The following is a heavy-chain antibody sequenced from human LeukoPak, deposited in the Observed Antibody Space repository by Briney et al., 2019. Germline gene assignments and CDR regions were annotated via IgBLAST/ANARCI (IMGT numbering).Heavy chain of an antibody. CDR1: GYTFPSYY. J-gene: IGHJ4*02. CDR2: INPSGGST. V-gene: IGHV1-46*01. CDR3: ARDQRDGYNGDY. Sequence: ASVKVSCKASGYTFPSYYMHWVRQAPGQGLEWMGIINPSGGSTSYAQKFQGRVTMTRDTSASTVYMELSSLRSEDTAVYYCARDQRDGYNGDYWGQGTLVTVSS. D-gene: IGHD5-24*01.